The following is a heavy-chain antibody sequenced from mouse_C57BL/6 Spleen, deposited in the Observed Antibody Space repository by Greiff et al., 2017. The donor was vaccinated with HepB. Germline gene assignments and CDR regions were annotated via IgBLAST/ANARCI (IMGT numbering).Heavy chain of an antibody. CDR1: GYTFTSYG. Sequence: QVQLQQSGAELARPGASVKLSCKASGYTFTSYGISWVKQRTGQGLEWIGEIYPRSGNTYYNEKFKGKATLTADKSSSTAYMELRSLTSEDSAVYFCARRTAQAIYAMDYWGQGTSVTVSS. J-gene: IGHJ4*01. CDR3: ARRTAQAIYAMDY. D-gene: IGHD3-2*02. V-gene: IGHV1-81*01. CDR2: IYPRSGNT.